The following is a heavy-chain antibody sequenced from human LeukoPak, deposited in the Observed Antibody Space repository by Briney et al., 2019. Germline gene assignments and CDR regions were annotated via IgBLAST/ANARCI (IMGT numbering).Heavy chain of an antibody. CDR1: GYIFTNYA. Sequence: ASVKVSCKASGYIFTNYAMHWVRQAPGQRLEWMGWINAGNGNTKYSQKLQGRVTITRDTSANTAYMELSSLRSEDTAVYYCARVEDMGDYRYWYFELWGRGTLVTVSS. CDR3: ARVEDMGDYRYWYFEL. CDR2: INAGNGNT. D-gene: IGHD1-26*01. J-gene: IGHJ2*01. V-gene: IGHV1-3*01.